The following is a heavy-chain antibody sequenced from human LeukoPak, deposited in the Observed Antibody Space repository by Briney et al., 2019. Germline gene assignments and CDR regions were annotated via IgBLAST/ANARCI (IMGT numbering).Heavy chain of an antibody. CDR1: GGSISSYY. D-gene: IGHD3-10*01. Sequence: SETLSLTCTVSGGSISSYYWSWIRQPAGKGLEWIGRIYTSGSTNYNPSLKSRVTMSVDTSKNQFSLKLSSVTAADTAVYYCARHISRITMVREIPAWFDPWGQGTLVTVSS. CDR3: ARHISRITMVREIPAWFDP. CDR2: IYTSGST. V-gene: IGHV4-4*07. J-gene: IGHJ5*02.